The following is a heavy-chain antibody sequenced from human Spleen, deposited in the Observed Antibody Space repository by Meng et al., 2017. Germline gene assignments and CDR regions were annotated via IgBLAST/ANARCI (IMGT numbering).Heavy chain of an antibody. CDR3: VRDFGGNSDY. CDR1: GFTVSSFW. CDR2: MNEDGTTI. J-gene: IGHJ4*02. V-gene: IGHV3-74*01. Sequence: VHLVESGGAVVQPVRSLRLSWAASGFTVSSFWMHWVRQPPGKGLVWVSRMNEDGTTINYADSVQGRFTISRDSARNTLYLQMNTLRVEDTAIYYCVRDFGGNSDYWGQGTLVTVSS. D-gene: IGHD2-21*01.